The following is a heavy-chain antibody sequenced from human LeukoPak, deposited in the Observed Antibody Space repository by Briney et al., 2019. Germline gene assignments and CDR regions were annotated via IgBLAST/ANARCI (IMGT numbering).Heavy chain of an antibody. CDR2: IIPIFGTA. Sequence: ASVKVSCKASGGTFSSYAISWVRQAPGQGLEWMGGIIPIFGTANYAQKFQGRVTITADESTSTAYMELSSLRSEDTAVYYCASPALWLGGYYYYGMDVWGQGTTVTVSS. CDR1: GGTFSSYA. V-gene: IGHV1-69*13. J-gene: IGHJ6*02. CDR3: ASPALWLGGYYYYGMDV. D-gene: IGHD3-10*01.